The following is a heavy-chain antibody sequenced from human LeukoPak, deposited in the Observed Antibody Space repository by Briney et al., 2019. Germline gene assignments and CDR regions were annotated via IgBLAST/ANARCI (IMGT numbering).Heavy chain of an antibody. D-gene: IGHD2-2*02. J-gene: IGHJ5*02. CDR1: GGSISSSSYY. CDR3: ARAYDIVVVPAAINWFDP. V-gene: IGHV4-39*01. CDR2: IYYSGGT. Sequence: PSETLSLTCTVSGGSISSSSYYWRWIRQPPGTGLEWIGSIYYSGGTYYNPSLKSRVTISVDTSKHQFSLKLSSVTAADTAVYYCARAYDIVVVPAAINWFDPWGQGTLVTVSS.